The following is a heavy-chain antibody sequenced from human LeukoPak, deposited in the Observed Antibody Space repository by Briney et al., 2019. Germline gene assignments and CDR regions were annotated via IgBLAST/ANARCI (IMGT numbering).Heavy chain of an antibody. D-gene: IGHD3-10*01. CDR2: IKQDGTEK. Sequence: GESLRLSCAASGFTFTTYWMTWVRQAPGKGLEWVANIKQDGTEKYYVDSVKGRFTISRDNAKNSLYLQMNSLRVEDTAIYYCAKVAKYYYGSETYYFFEHWGQGTPVTVSS. J-gene: IGHJ4*02. V-gene: IGHV3-7*01. CDR3: AKVAKYYYGSETYYFFEH. CDR1: GFTFTTYW.